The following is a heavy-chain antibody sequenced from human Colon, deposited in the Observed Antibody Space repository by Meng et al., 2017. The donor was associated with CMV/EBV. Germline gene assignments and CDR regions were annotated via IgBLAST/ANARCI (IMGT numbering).Heavy chain of an antibody. CDR1: GFTFSKYS. CDR3: AREGGVVPAAIFAFDI. V-gene: IGHV3-21*01. CDR2: ISSSSSYI. J-gene: IGHJ3*02. Sequence: GESLKISCAASGFTFSKYSINWVRQAPGKGLEWVSSISSSSSYIYYADSVKGRFTISRDNAKNSLYLQMTSLRAEDTAVYYCAREGGVVPAAIFAFDIWGQGTMVTVSS. D-gene: IGHD2-2*02.